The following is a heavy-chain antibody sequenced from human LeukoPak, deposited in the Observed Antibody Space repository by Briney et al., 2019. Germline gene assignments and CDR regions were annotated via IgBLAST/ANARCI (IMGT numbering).Heavy chain of an antibody. CDR3: AKDHGDDSSGYPPNFDY. CDR1: GFTFSSYA. J-gene: IGHJ4*02. D-gene: IGHD3-22*01. V-gene: IGHV3-23*01. CDR2: ISGSGGST. Sequence: GGSLRLSCAASGFTFSSYAMSWVRQAPGKGLEWVSAISGSGGSTYYADSVKGRFTISRDNSKNTLYLQMNSLRAEDTAVYYCAKDHGDDSSGYPPNFDYWGQGTLVTVSS.